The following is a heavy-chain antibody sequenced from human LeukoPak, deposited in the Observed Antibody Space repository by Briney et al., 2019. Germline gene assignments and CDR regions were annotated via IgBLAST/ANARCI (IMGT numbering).Heavy chain of an antibody. CDR3: ARDISSSSGPYYYYYGMDV. D-gene: IGHD6-6*01. Sequence: GGSLRLSCAASGFTFSSYEMNWVRQAPGTGLEWVANIKQDGSEKYYVDSVKGRFTISRDNTKNSLYLQMNSLRAEDTAVYYCARDISSSSGPYYYYYGMDVWGQGTTVTVSS. J-gene: IGHJ6*02. V-gene: IGHV3-7*01. CDR2: IKQDGSEK. CDR1: GFTFSSYE.